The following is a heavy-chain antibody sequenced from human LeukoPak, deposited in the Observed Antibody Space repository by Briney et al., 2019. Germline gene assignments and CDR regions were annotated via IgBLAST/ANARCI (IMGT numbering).Heavy chain of an antibody. CDR2: IYYSGST. Sequence: PSETLSPTCTVSGGSIRNYYWIWIRQPPGKGLEWIGYIYYSGSTNYNPSLKSRVTISVDTSKNQFSLKLSSVTAADTAVYYCARGGSSSWSKYFQHWGQGTLVTVSS. J-gene: IGHJ1*01. CDR3: ARGGSSSWSKYFQH. V-gene: IGHV4-59*08. CDR1: GGSIRNYY. D-gene: IGHD6-13*01.